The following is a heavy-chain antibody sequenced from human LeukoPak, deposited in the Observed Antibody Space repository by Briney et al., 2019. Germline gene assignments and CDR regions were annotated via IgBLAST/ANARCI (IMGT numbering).Heavy chain of an antibody. Sequence: GGSLRLSCAASGFTFSSCWMHWVRQAPGKGLVWVSRINSDGSSTSYADSVKGRFTISRDNAKNTLYLQMNSLRAEDTAVYYCAREQQLVWGRWAFDIWGQGTMVTVSS. J-gene: IGHJ3*02. CDR2: INSDGSST. CDR1: GFTFSSCW. CDR3: AREQQLVWGRWAFDI. D-gene: IGHD6-13*01. V-gene: IGHV3-74*01.